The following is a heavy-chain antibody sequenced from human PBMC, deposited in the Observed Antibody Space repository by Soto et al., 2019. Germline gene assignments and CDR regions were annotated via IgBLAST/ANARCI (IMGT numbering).Heavy chain of an antibody. Sequence: QVQLVESGGGVVQPGRSLRLSCAASGFTFSSYAMHWVRQAPGKGLEWVAVISYDGSNKYYADSVKGRFTISRDNSKNXQYLQMNSLRAEDTAVYYCARDRFGIQLWLTGYFDYWGQGTLVTVSS. CDR1: GFTFSSYA. CDR2: ISYDGSNK. V-gene: IGHV3-30-3*01. CDR3: ARDRFGIQLWLTGYFDY. D-gene: IGHD5-18*01. J-gene: IGHJ4*02.